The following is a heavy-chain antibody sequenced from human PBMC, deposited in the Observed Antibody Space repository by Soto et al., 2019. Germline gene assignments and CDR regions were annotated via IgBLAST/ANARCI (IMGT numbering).Heavy chain of an antibody. CDR1: GFTFSSYA. V-gene: IGHV3-23*01. D-gene: IGHD2-15*01. Sequence: PGGSLRLSCAASGFTFSSYAMSWVRQAPGKGLEWVSAISGSGGSTYYADSVKGRFTISRDNSKNTLYLQMNSLRAEDTAVYYCNLAPRCCSGGSCHDYWGQGTLVTVSS. CDR2: ISGSGGST. J-gene: IGHJ4*02. CDR3: NLAPRCCSGGSCHDY.